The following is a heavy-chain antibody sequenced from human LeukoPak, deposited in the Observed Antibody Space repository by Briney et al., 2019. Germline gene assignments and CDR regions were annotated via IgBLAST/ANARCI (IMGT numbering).Heavy chain of an antibody. J-gene: IGHJ4*02. V-gene: IGHV3-15*01. CDR1: GFTFSNAW. CDR2: IKSKTDGGTT. D-gene: IGHD2-15*01. Sequence: GGSLRLSCAASGFTFSNAWMSWVRQAPGKGLEWVGRIKSKTDGGTTDYAAPVKGRFTISRDDSKSTLYLQMNSLKTEDTAVYYCSTGCRGGSCYSDYFDYWGQGTLVTVSS. CDR3: STGCRGGSCYSDYFDY.